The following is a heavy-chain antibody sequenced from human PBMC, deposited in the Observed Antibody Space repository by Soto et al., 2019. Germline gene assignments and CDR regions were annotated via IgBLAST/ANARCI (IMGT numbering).Heavy chain of an antibody. V-gene: IGHV4-39*01. CDR1: GGSISSPSYN. Sequence: QLQESGPGLLKPSETLSLTCTVSGGSISSPSYNWGGVRQPPGKGPEWIGTIFHRGGTHYNPSRGGRLDMSVDTSKSQVSLTLTSVTAADTAVYYCTTVASGHFDSWGQGAQVTVSS. CDR3: TTVASGHFDS. J-gene: IGHJ4*02. CDR2: IFHRGGT. D-gene: IGHD2-15*01.